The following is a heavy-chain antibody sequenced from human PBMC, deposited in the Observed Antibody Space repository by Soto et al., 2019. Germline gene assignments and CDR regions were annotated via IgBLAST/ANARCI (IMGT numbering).Heavy chain of an antibody. Sequence: SETLSLTCTVSGGSISSSGYYWGWIRQPPGKGLEWIGSIYHSGSTYQNSSLKSRLTMSVDTSKNQFSLKLSSVTAADTAVYYCARREYSFGSFDYWGQGTLVTVSS. J-gene: IGHJ4*02. CDR1: GGSISSSGYY. CDR3: ARREYSFGSFDY. V-gene: IGHV4-39*01. CDR2: IYHSGST. D-gene: IGHD5-18*01.